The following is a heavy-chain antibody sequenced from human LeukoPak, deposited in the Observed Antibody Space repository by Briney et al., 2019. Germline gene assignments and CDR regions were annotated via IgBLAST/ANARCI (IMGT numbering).Heavy chain of an antibody. J-gene: IGHJ4*02. CDR2: ISGSGGST. CDR1: GFTFSSYA. CDR3: AKRPASIQTFDY. Sequence: GGSLRLSCAASGFTFSSYAMSWVRQAPGKGLEWVSAISGSGGSTYYADSVKGRFTISRDNSKNTLYLQMNSLSAEDTAIYYCAKRPASIQTFDYWGQGSLVTVSS. V-gene: IGHV3-23*01. D-gene: IGHD2-21*01.